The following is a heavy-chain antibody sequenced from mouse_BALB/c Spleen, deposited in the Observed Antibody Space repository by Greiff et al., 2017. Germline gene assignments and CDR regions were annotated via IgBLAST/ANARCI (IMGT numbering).Heavy chain of an antibody. Sequence: VQGVESGPELVKPGASVKISCKASGYTFTDYYINWVKQKPGQGLEWIGWIYPGSGNTKYNEKFKGKATLTVDTSSSTAYMQLSSLTSEDTAVYFCARGGYYGSSYGFAYWGQGTLVTVSA. V-gene: IGHV1-84*02. D-gene: IGHD1-1*01. CDR1: GYTFTDYY. J-gene: IGHJ3*01. CDR2: IYPGSGNT. CDR3: ARGGYYGSSYGFAY.